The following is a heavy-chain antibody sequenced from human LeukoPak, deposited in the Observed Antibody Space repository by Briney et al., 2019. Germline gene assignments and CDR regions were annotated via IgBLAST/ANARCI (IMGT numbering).Heavy chain of an antibody. CDR1: GYTFTSYG. V-gene: IGHV1-18*01. D-gene: IGHD6-6*01. Sequence: ASVKVSCKASGYTFTSYGISWVRQATGQGLEWMGWISAYNGNTNYAQKLQGRVTMTTDTSTSTAYMELSSLRSEDTAVYYCATHQSSSSSSYYYYMDVWGKGTTVTVSS. J-gene: IGHJ6*03. CDR2: ISAYNGNT. CDR3: ATHQSSSSSSYYYYMDV.